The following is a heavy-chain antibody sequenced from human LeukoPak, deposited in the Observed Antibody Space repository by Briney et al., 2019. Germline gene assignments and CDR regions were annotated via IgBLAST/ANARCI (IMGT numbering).Heavy chain of an antibody. CDR3: ARDRVIGYYSSGSYYNPSTVYYYYYYMDV. Sequence: PGGSLRLSCAASGFTFSSYEMNWVRQAPGKGREWVSYISSSCSTIYYADSVKGRFPISRDNAENSLYLQMDRLRCGDGPCYFFARDRVIGYYSSGSYYNPSTVYYYYYYMDVCGKATTVTISS. V-gene: IGHV3-48*03. J-gene: IGHJ6*03. D-gene: IGHD3-10*01. CDR2: ISSSCSTI. CDR1: GFTFSSYE.